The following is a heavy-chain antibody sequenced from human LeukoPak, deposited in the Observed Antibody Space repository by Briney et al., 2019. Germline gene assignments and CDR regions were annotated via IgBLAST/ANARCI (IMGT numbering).Heavy chain of an antibody. V-gene: IGHV1-8*01. Sequence: ASVKVSCKASGYTFTSLDINWVRQATGQGLEWMGWINPNSGNTGHAQQFQSRVTISRDTSISTVYMELSSLRSEDTAVYYCARASPHAFDIWGQGTMVTVSS. CDR2: INPNSGNT. CDR1: GYTFTSLD. J-gene: IGHJ3*02. CDR3: ARASPHAFDI.